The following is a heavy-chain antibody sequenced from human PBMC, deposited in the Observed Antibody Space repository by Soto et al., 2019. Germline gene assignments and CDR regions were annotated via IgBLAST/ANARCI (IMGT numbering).Heavy chain of an antibody. D-gene: IGHD2-15*01. J-gene: IGHJ4*02. V-gene: IGHV3-33*01. CDR1: GFTFSSYG. CDR2: IWYDGSNK. CDR3: ARGRRDRTARYCSGGSCYWPLDY. Sequence: GGSLRLSCAASGFTFSSYGMHWVRQAPGKGLEWVAVIWYDGSNKYYADSVKGRFTISRDNSKNTLYLQMNSLRAEDTAVYYCARGRRDRTARYCSGGSCYWPLDYWGQGTLVTVSS.